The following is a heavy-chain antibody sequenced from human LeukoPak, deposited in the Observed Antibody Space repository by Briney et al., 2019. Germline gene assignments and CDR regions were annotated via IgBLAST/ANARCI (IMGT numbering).Heavy chain of an antibody. CDR3: ARNRGDPSYFDY. D-gene: IGHD4-17*01. CDR2: ISTSSSYI. V-gene: IGHV3-21*01. J-gene: IGHJ4*02. CDR1: GFTFSSYS. Sequence: GGSLRLSCVVSGFTFSSYSMSWVRQAPGKGLEWVSSISTSSSYIYYADSVKGRFTISRNNPKNSLYLQMNSLRAEDTAVYYCARNRGDPSYFDYWGQGTLVTVSS.